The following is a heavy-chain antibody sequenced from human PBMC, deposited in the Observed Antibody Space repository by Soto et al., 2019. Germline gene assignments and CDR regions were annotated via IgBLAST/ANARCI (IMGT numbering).Heavy chain of an antibody. D-gene: IGHD2-21*01. CDR3: AIGDWGRIDY. CDR1: GGSFSGYY. Sequence: SETLSLTCAVYGGSFSGYYWSWIRQPPGKGLEWIGEINHSGSTNYNPSLKSRVTISVDTSKNQFSLKLSSVTAADTAVYYCAIGDWGRIDYWGQGTLVTVSS. J-gene: IGHJ4*02. V-gene: IGHV4-34*01. CDR2: INHSGST.